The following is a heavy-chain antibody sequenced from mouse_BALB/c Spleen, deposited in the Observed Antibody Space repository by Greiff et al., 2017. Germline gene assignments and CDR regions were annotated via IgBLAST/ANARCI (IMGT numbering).Heavy chain of an antibody. D-gene: IGHD1-2*01. J-gene: IGHJ4*01. V-gene: IGHV1-7*01. Sequence: QVQLQESGAELAKPGASVKMSCKASGYTFTSYWMHWVKQRPGQGLEWIGYNNPSTGYTEYNQKFKDKATLTADKSSSTAYMQLSSLTSEDSAVYYCAKRHYRGYAMDYWGQGTSVTVSS. CDR1: GYTFTSYW. CDR3: AKRHYRGYAMDY. CDR2: NNPSTGYT.